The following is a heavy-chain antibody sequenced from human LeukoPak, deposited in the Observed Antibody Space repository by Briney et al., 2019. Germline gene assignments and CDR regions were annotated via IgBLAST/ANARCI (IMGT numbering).Heavy chain of an antibody. CDR1: GGSFSGYY. J-gene: IGHJ4*02. V-gene: IGHV4-34*01. Sequence: PSETLSLTCAVYGGSFSGYYWSWIRRPPGKGLEWIGEINHSGSTNYNPSLKSRVTISVDTSKNQFSLKLSSVTAADTAVYYCARGRGSYSLDYWGQGTLVTVSS. CDR3: ARGRGSYSLDY. CDR2: INHSGST. D-gene: IGHD1-26*01.